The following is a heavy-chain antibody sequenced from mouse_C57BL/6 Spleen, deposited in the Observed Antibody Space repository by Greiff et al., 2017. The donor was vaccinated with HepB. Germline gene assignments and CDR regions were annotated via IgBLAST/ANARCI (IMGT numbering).Heavy chain of an antibody. CDR2: INPGSGGT. D-gene: IGHD1-1*01. Sequence: QVQLQQSGAELVRPGTSVKVSCKASGYAFTNYLIEWVKQRPGQGLEWIGVINPGSGGTNYNEKFKGKATLTADKSSSTAYMQLSSLTSEDSAVYFCARERITTVVPYFDVWGTGTTVTVSS. CDR1: GYAFTNYL. V-gene: IGHV1-54*01. CDR3: ARERITTVVPYFDV. J-gene: IGHJ1*03.